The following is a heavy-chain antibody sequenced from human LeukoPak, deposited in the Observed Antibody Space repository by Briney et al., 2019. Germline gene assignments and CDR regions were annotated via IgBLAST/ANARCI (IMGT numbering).Heavy chain of an antibody. CDR3: ARVISGSSGYYYYYYYMDV. J-gene: IGHJ6*03. D-gene: IGHD6-13*01. Sequence: GGSLRLSCAASGFTFSDYYMSWIRQAPGKGLEWVSYISSSGSTIYYADSVKGRFTISRDNAKNSLYLQMNSLRAEDTAVYYCARVISGSSGYYYYYYYMDVWAKGQWSPSL. CDR1: GFTFSDYY. V-gene: IGHV3-11*04. CDR2: ISSSGSTI.